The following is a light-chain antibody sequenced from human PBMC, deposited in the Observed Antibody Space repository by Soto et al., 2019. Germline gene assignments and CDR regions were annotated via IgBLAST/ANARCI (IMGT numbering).Light chain of an antibody. CDR1: SSDVGGYNY. Sequence: QSALTQPASVSGSPGQSITISCTGTSSDVGGYNYVSWYQQHPGKAPKLMIYEVSNRPSGVSNRFSGSKSGNTASLTISGLQAEDEADYYCQSYDNRVRGSKVFGGGTKLTDL. V-gene: IGLV2-14*01. J-gene: IGLJ3*02. CDR2: EVS. CDR3: QSYDNRVRGSKV.